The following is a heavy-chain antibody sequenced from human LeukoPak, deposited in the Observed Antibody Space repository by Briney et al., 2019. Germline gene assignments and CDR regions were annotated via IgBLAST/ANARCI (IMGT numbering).Heavy chain of an antibody. CDR3: ARGRVIDY. J-gene: IGHJ4*02. Sequence: SETLSLTCAVYGGSFSDYYWSWIRQPPGKGLEWIGEINHSGSTNYNPSLKNRVTISVDTSKNDFSLKLTSVTAADTAVYFCARGRVIDYWGQGTLVTVSS. CDR2: INHSGST. V-gene: IGHV4-34*01. D-gene: IGHD2-21*01. CDR1: GGSFSDYY.